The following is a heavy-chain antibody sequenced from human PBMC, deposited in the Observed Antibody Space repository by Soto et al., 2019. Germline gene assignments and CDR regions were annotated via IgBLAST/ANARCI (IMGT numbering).Heavy chain of an antibody. CDR1: GFTFSSYA. D-gene: IGHD6-19*01. J-gene: IGHJ4*02. Sequence: EVQLLESGGGLVQPGGSPRLSCAASGFTFSSYAMSWVRQAPGKGLEWVSAISGSGGSTYYADSVKGRFTISRDNSKNTLYLQMNSLRAEDTAVYYCAKDPIAVAGTPPHPFDYWGQGTLVTVSS. CDR3: AKDPIAVAGTPPHPFDY. V-gene: IGHV3-23*01. CDR2: ISGSGGST.